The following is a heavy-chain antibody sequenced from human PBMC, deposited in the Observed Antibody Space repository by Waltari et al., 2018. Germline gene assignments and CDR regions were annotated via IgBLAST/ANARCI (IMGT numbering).Heavy chain of an antibody. Sequence: QVRLVESGGGVVPPGGSLRLSCAASEFTFSQYSMHWVRQAPGKGLEWVAVVSSDGSNNYHADSVKGRFTISRDNSKNTLFLHVNNVRPEDTATYYCARSAATTVLYHLYYMDIWGKGTTVTVSS. J-gene: IGHJ6*03. V-gene: IGHV3-30-3*01. CDR3: ARSAATTVLYHLYYMDI. CDR2: VSSDGSNN. CDR1: EFTFSQYS. D-gene: IGHD4-17*01.